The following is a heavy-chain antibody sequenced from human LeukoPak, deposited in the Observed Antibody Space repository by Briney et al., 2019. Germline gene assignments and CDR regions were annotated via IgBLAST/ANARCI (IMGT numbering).Heavy chain of an antibody. D-gene: IGHD2/OR15-2a*01. J-gene: IGHJ4*02. Sequence: SVKVSCKASVGTFSSYAISWVRQAPGQGLEWMGGIIPIFGTANYAQKFQGRVTITADESTSTAYMELSSLRSEDTAVYYCARGGRGEYRNIVYWGQGTLVTVSS. V-gene: IGHV1-69*01. CDR2: IIPIFGTA. CDR3: ARGGRGEYRNIVY. CDR1: VGTFSSYA.